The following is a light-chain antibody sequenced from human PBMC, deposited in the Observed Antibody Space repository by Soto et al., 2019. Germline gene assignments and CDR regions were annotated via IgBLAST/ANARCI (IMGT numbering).Light chain of an antibody. CDR1: SSDVGGYNY. CDR3: CSYAGAYPVV. CDR2: DVI. V-gene: IGLV2-11*01. Sequence: QSALTQPRSVSGSPGQSVTISCTGTSSDVGGYNYVSWYQQHPGKAPKLMIYDVIKRPSGGPDRFSGSKSGNTASLTISGLHAEDEADYYCCSYAGAYPVVFGGGTKLTVL. J-gene: IGLJ2*01.